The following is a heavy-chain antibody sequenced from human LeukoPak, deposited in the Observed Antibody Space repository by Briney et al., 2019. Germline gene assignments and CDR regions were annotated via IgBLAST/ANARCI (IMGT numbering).Heavy chain of an antibody. J-gene: IGHJ4*02. CDR2: ISGSGGST. CDR1: GFTFSSYA. Sequence: PGGSLRLSCAASGFTFSSYAMSWVRQAPGKGLEWVSAISGSGGSTYYADSVKGRFTISRDNSKNTLYLQMNSLRAEDTAVYYCASYHPPQDYYDSSLFDYWGQGTLVTVSS. D-gene: IGHD3-22*01. V-gene: IGHV3-23*01. CDR3: ASYHPPQDYYDSSLFDY.